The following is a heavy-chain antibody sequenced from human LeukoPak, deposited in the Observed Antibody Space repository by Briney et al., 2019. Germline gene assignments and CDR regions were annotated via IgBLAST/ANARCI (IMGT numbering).Heavy chain of an antibody. V-gene: IGHV4-39*07. CDR1: GVSIKTNSDY. Sequence: SETLSLTCNVSGVSIKTNSDYWAWLRQPPGKGLEWIGSIYHVGGTYYNPSLKSRVTISIDTSKNQFSLKLSSVTAADTAVYYCARDTGRSGTNWYYGMDVWGQGTTVTVSS. J-gene: IGHJ6*02. D-gene: IGHD1-1*01. CDR3: ARDTGRSGTNWYYGMDV. CDR2: IYHVGGT.